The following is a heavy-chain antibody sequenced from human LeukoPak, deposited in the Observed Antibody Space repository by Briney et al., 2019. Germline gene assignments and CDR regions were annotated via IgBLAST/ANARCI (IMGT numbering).Heavy chain of an antibody. CDR2: ISSSGSTI. Sequence: GGSLRLSCAASGFTFSDYYMSWIRQAPGKGLEWVSYISSSGSTIYYADSVKGRFTISRDNAKNTLYLQMNSLRAEDTAVYYCARESDYYYYGMDVWGQGTTVTVSS. CDR3: ARESDYYYYGMDV. V-gene: IGHV3-11*04. CDR1: GFTFSDYY. J-gene: IGHJ6*02.